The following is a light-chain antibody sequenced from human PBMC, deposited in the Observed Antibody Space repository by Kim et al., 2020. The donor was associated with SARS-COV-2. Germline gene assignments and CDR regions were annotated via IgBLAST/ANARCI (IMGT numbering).Light chain of an antibody. CDR1: QGLSNS. Sequence: DIQMTHSPSSLSASVGDRVTITCRASQGLSNSLAWYQQKPGKAPKLLIYAASRLEGGVPSRFSGSGSGTDYTLTISSLQPEDFATYYCQQYYNIPFTFGPGTKVDIK. CDR3: QQYYNIPFT. J-gene: IGKJ3*01. V-gene: IGKV1-NL1*01. CDR2: AAS.